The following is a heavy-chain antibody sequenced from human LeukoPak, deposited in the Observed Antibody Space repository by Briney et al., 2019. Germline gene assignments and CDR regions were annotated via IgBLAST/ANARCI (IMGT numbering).Heavy chain of an antibody. CDR3: ARHCPYYYDSSGKIDY. CDR1: GGSFSGYY. J-gene: IGHJ4*02. Sequence: SETLSLTCAVYGGSFSGYYWSWIRQPPGKGLEWIGEINHSGSTIYNPSLKSRVTISVDTSKNQFSLKLSSVTAADTAVYYCARHCPYYYDSSGKIDYWGQGTLVTVSS. CDR2: INHSGST. D-gene: IGHD3-22*01. V-gene: IGHV4-34*01.